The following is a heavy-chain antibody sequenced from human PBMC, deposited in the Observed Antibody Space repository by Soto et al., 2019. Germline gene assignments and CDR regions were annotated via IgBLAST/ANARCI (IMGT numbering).Heavy chain of an antibody. Sequence: QVQLVQSGAEVKKPGSSVKVSCKASGGTFNTFAISWVRQAPGQGFEWLGGIIPVFRTPDYAQKFQGRVRIIADEHASTAYMELSSLRSEDTAVYYGAREKERQLLGGNYYYAMDIWGQETTVTVSS. D-gene: IGHD1-1*01. CDR1: GGTFNTFA. V-gene: IGHV1-69*12. CDR2: IIPVFRTP. J-gene: IGHJ6*02. CDR3: AREKERQLLGGNYYYAMDI.